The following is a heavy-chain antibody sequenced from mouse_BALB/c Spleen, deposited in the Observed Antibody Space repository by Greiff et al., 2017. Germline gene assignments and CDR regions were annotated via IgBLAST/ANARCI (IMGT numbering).Heavy chain of an antibody. J-gene: IGHJ1*01. CDR1: GFTFSDYY. D-gene: IGHD3-3*01. CDR2: ISDGGSYT. Sequence: EVMLVESGGGLVKPGGSLKLSCAASGFTFSDYYMYWVRQTPEKRLEWVATISDGGSYTYYPDSVKGRFTISRDNAKNNLYLQMSSLKSEDTAMYYCARGDVDWYFDVWGAGTTVTVSS. V-gene: IGHV5-4*02. CDR3: ARGDVDWYFDV.